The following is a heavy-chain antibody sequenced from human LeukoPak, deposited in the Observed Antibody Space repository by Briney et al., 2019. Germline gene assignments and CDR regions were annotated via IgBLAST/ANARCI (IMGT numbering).Heavy chain of an antibody. V-gene: IGHV4-59*01. D-gene: IGHD2-2*01. CDR1: GGSISSYY. CDR3: ARALYCSSTSCPNWFDP. Sequence: PSETLSLTCTVSGGSISSYYWSWIRQPPGKGLEWIGYIYYSGSTNYNPSLKSRVTISVDTSKNQFSLKLSSVTAADTAVYYCARALYCSSTSCPNWFDPWGQGALVTVSS. J-gene: IGHJ5*02. CDR2: IYYSGST.